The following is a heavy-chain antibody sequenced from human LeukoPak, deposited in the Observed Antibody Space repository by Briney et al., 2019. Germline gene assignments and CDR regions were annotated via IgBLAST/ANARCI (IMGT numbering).Heavy chain of an antibody. D-gene: IGHD3-16*02. CDR1: GGSIRNYY. Sequence: PSETLSLTCTVSGGSIRNYYWSWIRQPPGKGLEWIGYIYYSGSTTYNPSLKSRVTISVDTSKKQFSLRLSSVTAADTAVYYCASGGGPFYFDYVWGSYRPFDYWGQGTLVTVSS. CDR3: ASGGGPFYFDYVWGSYRPFDY. V-gene: IGHV4-59*01. J-gene: IGHJ4*02. CDR2: IYYSGST.